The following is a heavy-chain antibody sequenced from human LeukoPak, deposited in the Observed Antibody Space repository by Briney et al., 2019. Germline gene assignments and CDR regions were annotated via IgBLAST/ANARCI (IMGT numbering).Heavy chain of an antibody. Sequence: GESLKISCKGSGYSFTSYWIGWVRQMPGKGLEWMGIIYPGDSDTRYSPSFQGQVTISADKSISTAYLQWSSLKASDTAMYYCARHVGDSSGYYPYYFDYWGQGTLVTVSS. CDR3: ARHVGDSSGYYPYYFDY. CDR2: IYPGDSDT. CDR1: GYSFTSYW. V-gene: IGHV5-51*01. D-gene: IGHD3-22*01. J-gene: IGHJ4*02.